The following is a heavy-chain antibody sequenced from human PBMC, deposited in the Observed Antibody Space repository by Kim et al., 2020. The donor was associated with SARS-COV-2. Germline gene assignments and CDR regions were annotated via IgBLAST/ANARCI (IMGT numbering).Heavy chain of an antibody. CDR3: TTRGPVVRGLIIRPDLDY. J-gene: IGHJ4*02. V-gene: IGHV3-73*01. CDR2: IRSKADSYAT. Sequence: GGSLRLSCAASGFTFSGSSIHWVRQASGKGLEWVGRIRSKADSYATAYAASVKGRFTISRDDSKNTAYLQMNSLKTEDTAVYYCTTRGPVVRGLIIRPDLDYWGQGTLVTVSS. CDR1: GFTFSGSS. D-gene: IGHD3-10*01.